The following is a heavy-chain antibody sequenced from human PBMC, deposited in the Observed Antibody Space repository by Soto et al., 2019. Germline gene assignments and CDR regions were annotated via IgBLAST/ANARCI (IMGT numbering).Heavy chain of an antibody. V-gene: IGHV3-53*01. CDR1: GFTVSSNY. J-gene: IGHJ4*02. CDR3: AREYYGGYYFDY. CDR2: IYSGGST. Sequence: PGGSLRLSCAASGFTVSSNYMSWVGQAPGKGLEWGSVIYSGGSTYYADSGKGRFTISRDNSKNTLYLQMNSLRAEDTAVYYCAREYYGGYYFDYWGQGTLVTVSS. D-gene: IGHD3-10*01.